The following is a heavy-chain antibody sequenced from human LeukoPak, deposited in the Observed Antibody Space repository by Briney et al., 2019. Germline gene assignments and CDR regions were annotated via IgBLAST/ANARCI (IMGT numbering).Heavy chain of an antibody. CDR2: ISDSGGST. CDR3: AKRGVVIRVFLVGFHKEAYYFES. CDR1: GITLSNYG. D-gene: IGHD3/OR15-3a*01. J-gene: IGHJ4*02. V-gene: IGHV3-23*01. Sequence: TGGSLRLSCAVSGITLSNYGMSWVRQAPGKGLEGVAGISDSGGSTKYADSVKGRFTISRDNPKNTLFLQMNSLRADDTAVYFCAKRGVVIRVFLVGFHKEAYYFESWGQGALVTVSS.